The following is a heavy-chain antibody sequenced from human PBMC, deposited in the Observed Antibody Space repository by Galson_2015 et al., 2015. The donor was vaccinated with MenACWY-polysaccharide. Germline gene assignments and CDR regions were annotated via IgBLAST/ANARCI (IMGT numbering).Heavy chain of an antibody. CDR2: MNPNSGNT. V-gene: IGHV1-8*01. D-gene: IGHD2-2*01. CDR3: ARDYCSRTSCSGMDV. CDR1: GYTFTTYD. Sequence: SVKVSCKASGYTFTTYDINWVRQATGQGLEWMGWMNPNSGNTGYAQKFQGRVTMTRNTSISTAYMELNSLGAEDTAVYYCARDYCSRTSCSGMDVWGQGTTVTVSS. J-gene: IGHJ6*02.